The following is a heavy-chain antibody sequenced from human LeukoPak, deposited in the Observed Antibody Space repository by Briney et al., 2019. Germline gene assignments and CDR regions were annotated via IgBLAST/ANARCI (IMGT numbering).Heavy chain of an antibody. D-gene: IGHD5-18*01. Sequence: SETLSLTCTVSGGSISSDYWSWLRQSPGKGLEWIGHIYYSGGTNYNPSLKSRVTISVDTSNNQFSLKVSSVTAADTAVYYCARTRYGYVGDYWGQGTLVTVSS. V-gene: IGHV4-59*01. J-gene: IGHJ4*02. CDR3: ARTRYGYVGDY. CDR1: GGSISSDY. CDR2: IYYSGGT.